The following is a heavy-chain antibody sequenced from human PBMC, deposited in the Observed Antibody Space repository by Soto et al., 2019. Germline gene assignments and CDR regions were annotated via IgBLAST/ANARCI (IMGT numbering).Heavy chain of an antibody. Sequence: SETLSLTCTVSGGSISSSSYYWGWIRQPPGKGLEWIGSIYYSGSTYYNPSLKSRVTISVDTFKNQFSLKLSSVTAADTAVYYCASIRVAAAGTDYYYYGMDVWGQGTTVTVS. CDR1: GGSISSSSYY. CDR3: ASIRVAAAGTDYYYYGMDV. V-gene: IGHV4-39*01. J-gene: IGHJ6*02. CDR2: IYYSGST. D-gene: IGHD6-13*01.